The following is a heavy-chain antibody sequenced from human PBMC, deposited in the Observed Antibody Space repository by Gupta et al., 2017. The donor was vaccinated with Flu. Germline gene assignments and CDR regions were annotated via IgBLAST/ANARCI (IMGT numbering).Heavy chain of an antibody. J-gene: IGHJ6*02. Sequence: VRHKPGKGTEWMGSIWPADSTVQYSPSFQGLVSISVDKSTDTAFLQWRSLKASDSAMYYCAKQGAAAAYGLDVWGQGTSVAVSS. CDR3: AKQGAAAAYGLDV. D-gene: IGHD6-25*01. CDR2: IWPADSTV. V-gene: IGHV5-51*01.